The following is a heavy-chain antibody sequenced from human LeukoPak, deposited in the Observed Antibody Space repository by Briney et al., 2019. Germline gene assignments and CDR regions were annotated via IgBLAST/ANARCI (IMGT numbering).Heavy chain of an antibody. Sequence: GGSLRLSCAPSGFTFSIYSMNWARQAPRNGLEWVSSISSSSSYIYYADSVKGRFTISRDNAKNSLYLQMISLRAEDTAVYYCARDGVDYWGQGTLVTVSS. CDR1: GFTFSIYS. J-gene: IGHJ4*02. V-gene: IGHV3-21*01. D-gene: IGHD3-16*01. CDR3: ARDGVDY. CDR2: ISSSSSYI.